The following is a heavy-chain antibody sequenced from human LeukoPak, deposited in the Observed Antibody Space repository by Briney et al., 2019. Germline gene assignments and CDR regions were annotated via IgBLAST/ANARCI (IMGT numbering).Heavy chain of an antibody. Sequence: PSETLSLTCTVSGGSISSYYWSWIRQPPGKGLEWIGYIYYSGSTNYNPSLKSRVTISVDTSKNHFSLKLSSVTAADTAVYYCARLRYCSGGSCEKAFDIWGQGTMVTVSS. CDR3: ARLRYCSGGSCEKAFDI. J-gene: IGHJ3*02. CDR2: IYYSGST. D-gene: IGHD2-15*01. V-gene: IGHV4-59*08. CDR1: GGSISSYY.